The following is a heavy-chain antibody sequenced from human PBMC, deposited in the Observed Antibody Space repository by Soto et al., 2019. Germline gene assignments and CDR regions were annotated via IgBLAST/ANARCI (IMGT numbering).Heavy chain of an antibody. CDR1: GGSISSGGYY. V-gene: IGHV4-31*03. CDR3: ARVGDYYDSSGYPGTFDY. Sequence: SETLSLTCTVSGGSISSGGYYWSWIRQHPGKGLEWIGYIYCSGSTYYNPSLKSRVTISVDTSKNQFSLKLSSVTVADTAVYYCARVGDYYDSSGYPGTFDYWGQGTLVTVSS. CDR2: IYCSGST. J-gene: IGHJ4*02. D-gene: IGHD3-22*01.